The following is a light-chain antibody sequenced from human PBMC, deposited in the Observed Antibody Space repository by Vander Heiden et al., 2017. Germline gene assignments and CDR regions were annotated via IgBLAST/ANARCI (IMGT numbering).Light chain of an antibody. CDR2: ANT. CDR1: SSNIGAGYD. J-gene: IGLJ3*02. Sequence: QSVLTQPPSVSVAPGQRVTISCTGSSSNIGAGYDVHWYQQLPGTAPKLLIYANTNRPSGVPDRFSGSKSGTSASLAITGLQAEDEADYYCQSYDNSLDNSVFGGGTKLTVL. CDR3: QSYDNSLDNSV. V-gene: IGLV1-40*01.